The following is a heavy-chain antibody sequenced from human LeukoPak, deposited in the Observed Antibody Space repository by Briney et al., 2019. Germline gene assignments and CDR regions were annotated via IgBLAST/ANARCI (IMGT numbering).Heavy chain of an antibody. CDR2: IIPIFGTA. D-gene: IGHD2-2*01. CDR1: GGTFSSYA. CDR3: ARGVVPAAIGCWFDP. Sequence: EASVNVSCKASGGTFSSYAISWVRQAPGQGLEWMGGIIPIFGTANYAQKFQGRVTITADESTSTAYMELSSLRSEDTAVYYCARGVVPAAIGCWFDPWGQGTLVTVSS. J-gene: IGHJ5*02. V-gene: IGHV1-69*13.